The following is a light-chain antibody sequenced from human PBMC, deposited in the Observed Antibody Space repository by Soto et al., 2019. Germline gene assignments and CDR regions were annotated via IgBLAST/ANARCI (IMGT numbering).Light chain of an antibody. CDR3: HRRQSWPRT. V-gene: IGKV3-11*01. CDR1: QSVSNS. CDR2: RTS. J-gene: IGKJ1*01. Sequence: DIVLTQSPASLSASAGERVTISCRASQSVSNSLTWYQNRPGKAPSLLIYRTSVGDGGIPARFSASGSGTDFTLTISDVQPEDFALYYCHRRQSWPRTFGQGTKVDIK.